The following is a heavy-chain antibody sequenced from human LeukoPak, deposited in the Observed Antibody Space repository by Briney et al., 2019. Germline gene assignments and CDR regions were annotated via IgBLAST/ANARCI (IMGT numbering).Heavy chain of an antibody. CDR1: GGSFSGYY. Sequence: SETLSLTCAVYGGSFSGYYWSWIRQPPGKGLEWIGEINHSGSTNYNPSLKSQVTISVDTSKNQFSLKLSSVTAADTAVYYCARGGGGGFDYWGQGTLVTVSS. V-gene: IGHV4-34*01. CDR2: INHSGST. CDR3: ARGGGGGFDY. D-gene: IGHD2-15*01. J-gene: IGHJ4*02.